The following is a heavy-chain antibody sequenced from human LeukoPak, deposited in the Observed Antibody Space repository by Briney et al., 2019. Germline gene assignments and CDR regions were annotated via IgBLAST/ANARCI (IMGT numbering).Heavy chain of an antibody. Sequence: SETLSLTCTVSGGSISSYYWSWIRQPAGKGLEWIGRIYSTGSTNYNPSLKSRVTMPVDTSKNQFSLKLSSVTAADTAVYYCARGHSLRLNWFDPWGQGTLVTVSS. CDR1: GGSISSYY. V-gene: IGHV4-4*07. CDR2: IYSTGST. CDR3: ARGHSLRLNWFDP. D-gene: IGHD6-25*01. J-gene: IGHJ5*02.